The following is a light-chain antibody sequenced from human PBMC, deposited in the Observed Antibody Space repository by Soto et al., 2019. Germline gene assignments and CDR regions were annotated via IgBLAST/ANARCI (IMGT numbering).Light chain of an antibody. CDR2: DST. CDR3: QSFDISLRGVL. Sequence: QAVVTQPPSVSGAPGQRVTISCTGSSSNIGAGYDVHWYQQLPGTAPKLLIHDSTTRPSGVPARFSGSKSGTSASLAITGLQADDEADYYCQSFDISLRGVLFGGGTQLTVL. V-gene: IGLV1-40*01. J-gene: IGLJ2*01. CDR1: SSNIGAGYD.